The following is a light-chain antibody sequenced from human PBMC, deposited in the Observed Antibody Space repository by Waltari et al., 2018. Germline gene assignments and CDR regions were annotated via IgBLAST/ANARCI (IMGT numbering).Light chain of an antibody. V-gene: IGLV5-37*01. CDR3: MFWPSNVWV. CDR2: YNSDSEK. CDR1: SDINVGDFI. J-gene: IGLJ3*02. Sequence: QPVLTQPPSSSASPGESARLTCTLPSDINVGDFIIYWSQQKPGSPPRFLLYYNSDSEKAQGSGVPSRFSGSKDASANAGILLISGLLSEDEADYYCMFWPSNVWVFGGGTKLTVL.